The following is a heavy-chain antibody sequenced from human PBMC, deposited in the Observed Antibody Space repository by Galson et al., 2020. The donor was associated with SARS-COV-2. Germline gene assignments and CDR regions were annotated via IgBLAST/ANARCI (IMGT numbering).Heavy chain of an antibody. CDR1: GASIRSSSYY. CDR2: IYYSVKT. J-gene: IGHJ5*02. CDR3: ARGVTTPWNKWFDP. Sequence: ASETLSLTCTVSGASIRSSSYYWSWIRQHPGKGLEWIGYIYYSVKTSYNPSLKSRVTILVDTSKNQFSLNLSSVTVADTAVYYCARGVTTPWNKWFDPWGQGTLVTVSS. D-gene: IGHD4-4*01. V-gene: IGHV4-31*03.